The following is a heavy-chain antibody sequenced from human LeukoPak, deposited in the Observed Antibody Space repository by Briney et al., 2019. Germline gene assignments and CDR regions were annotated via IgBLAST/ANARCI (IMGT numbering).Heavy chain of an antibody. D-gene: IGHD6-19*01. CDR3: ANGGWDSSGWYQYNWFDP. Sequence: ASVKISCKASGYTFTGYYMHWVRQAPGQGLEWMGWINPNSGGTNYAQKFQGRVTMTRDTSISTAYMELSRLRSDDTAVYYCANGGWDSSGWYQYNWFDPWGQGTLVTVSS. CDR1: GYTFTGYY. V-gene: IGHV1-2*02. CDR2: INPNSGGT. J-gene: IGHJ5*02.